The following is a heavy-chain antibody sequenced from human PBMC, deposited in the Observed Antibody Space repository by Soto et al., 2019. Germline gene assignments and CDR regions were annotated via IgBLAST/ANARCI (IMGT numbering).Heavy chain of an antibody. D-gene: IGHD5-18*01. Sequence: GGSLRLSCAASGFTFSDYYMSWIRQAPGKGLEWVSYISSSSSYTNYADSVKGRFTISRDNAKNSLYLQMNSLRAEDTAVYYCARTENSYGSVDYWGQGTLVTVSS. CDR3: ARTENSYGSVDY. CDR1: GFTFSDYY. V-gene: IGHV3-11*06. J-gene: IGHJ4*02. CDR2: ISSSSSYT.